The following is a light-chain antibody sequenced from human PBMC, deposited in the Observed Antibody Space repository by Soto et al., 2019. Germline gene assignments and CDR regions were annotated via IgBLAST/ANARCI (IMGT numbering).Light chain of an antibody. V-gene: IGLV1-51*01. CDR3: GSWDSSLSAYV. CDR1: SSNIGGNS. CDR2: DDN. Sequence: VLTQPPSVSAAPGQKVTISCSGSSSNIGGNSVSWYQQLPGTAPKLLIYDDNKRPSGIPDRFSGSKSGTSATLGITGFQTGDEADYYCGSWDSSLSAYVFGTGTKVTVL. J-gene: IGLJ1*01.